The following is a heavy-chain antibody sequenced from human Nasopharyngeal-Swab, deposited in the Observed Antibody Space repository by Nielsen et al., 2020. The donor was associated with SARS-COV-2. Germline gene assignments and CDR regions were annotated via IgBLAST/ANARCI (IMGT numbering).Heavy chain of an antibody. CDR2: IYYSGST. CDR3: ARGAAYGSGWYPAFDI. Sequence: SETLSLTCTVSGGSISSYYWSWIRQPPGKGLEWIGYIYYSGSTNYNPSLKSRVTISVDTSKNQFSLKLSSVTAADTAVYYCARGAAYGSGWYPAFDIWGQGTMVTVSS. J-gene: IGHJ3*02. D-gene: IGHD6-19*01. CDR1: GGSISSYY. V-gene: IGHV4-59*13.